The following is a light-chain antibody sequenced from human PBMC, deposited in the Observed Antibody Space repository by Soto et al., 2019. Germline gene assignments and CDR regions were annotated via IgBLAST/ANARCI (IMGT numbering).Light chain of an antibody. CDR1: SSNIGAGYD. V-gene: IGLV1-40*01. J-gene: IGLJ1*01. CDR3: QSSDRPLSARDV. CDR2: GNI. Sequence: QSVLTQPPSVSGAPGQRVTISCTGSSSNIGAGYDVHWYQQRPGTAPKLLIFGNINRPSGVPDRFSGSKSGTSASLAITGLQAEDEGDYYCQSSDRPLSARDVFGNG.